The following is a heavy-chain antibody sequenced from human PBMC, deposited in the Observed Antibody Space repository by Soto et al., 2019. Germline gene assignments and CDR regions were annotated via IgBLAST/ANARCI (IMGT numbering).Heavy chain of an antibody. J-gene: IGHJ3*02. D-gene: IGHD2-21*01. Sequence: GASVKASCKASGYTFTGYYMHWVRQAPGQGLEWMGWINPNSGGTNYAQKFQGWVTMTRDTSISTAYMELSRLRSDDTAVYYCARDQKGGDSAGEDAFDIWGQGTMVTVSS. CDR3: ARDQKGGDSAGEDAFDI. CDR1: GYTFTGYY. CDR2: INPNSGGT. V-gene: IGHV1-2*04.